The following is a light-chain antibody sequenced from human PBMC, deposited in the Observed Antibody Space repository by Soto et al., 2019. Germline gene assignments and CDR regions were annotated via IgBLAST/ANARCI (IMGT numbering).Light chain of an antibody. J-gene: IGKJ1*01. V-gene: IGKV1-5*03. CDR3: QQYNSYLWT. CDR2: KAS. CDR1: QSISSW. Sequence: DIQMTQSPSTLSASVGDRVTITCRASQSISSWLAWYQQKPWKAPKLLIHKASSIESGVPSRFSGSGSGTDFNLTISSLQPDDFATYYCQQYNSYLWTCGQGTKVEIK.